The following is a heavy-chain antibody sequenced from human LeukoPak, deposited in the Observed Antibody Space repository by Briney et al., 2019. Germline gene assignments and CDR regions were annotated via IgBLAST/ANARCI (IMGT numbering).Heavy chain of an antibody. D-gene: IGHD3-22*01. V-gene: IGHV3-23*01. Sequence: GGSLRLSCAASGFTFSNSGMSWVRQAPGKGLEWVSSISGSAGRTYYADSVKGRFTISGDNSKNTVYLQMNSLRAEDTAVYYCVSHYYDDSAPDSWGQGTLVAVSS. CDR3: VSHYYDDSAPDS. CDR1: GFTFSNSG. J-gene: IGHJ5*01. CDR2: ISGSAGRT.